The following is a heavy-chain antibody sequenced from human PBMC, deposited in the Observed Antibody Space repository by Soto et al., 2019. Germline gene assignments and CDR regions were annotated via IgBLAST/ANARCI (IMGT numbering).Heavy chain of an antibody. Sequence: GASVKVSCKASGYTFTSYPMHWVRQAPGQGLEWMGWINAGNGDTKYSQKFQGRVTITRDTSAITAYMELSSLRSEDTAVYYCANWVEGSSLYFDYWGQGTLVTVSS. CDR2: INAGNGDT. J-gene: IGHJ4*02. D-gene: IGHD6-13*01. V-gene: IGHV1-3*01. CDR1: GYTFTSYP. CDR3: ANWVEGSSLYFDY.